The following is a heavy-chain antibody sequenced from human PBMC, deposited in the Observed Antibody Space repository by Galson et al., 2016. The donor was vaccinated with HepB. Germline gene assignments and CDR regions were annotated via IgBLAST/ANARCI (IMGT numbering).Heavy chain of an antibody. CDR2: MNPSGGST. CDR1: GYTFTNYY. D-gene: IGHD5-18*01. CDR3: AREGKQLWLGRKGNGMDV. Sequence: SVKVSCKASGYTFTNYYMYWVRQAPGQGLEWMGIMNPSGGSTSYAQKFQGRVTMTRDTSTSTVYMELSSLRSEDTAVYYCAREGKQLWLGRKGNGMDVWGQGTTVTVSS. V-gene: IGHV1-46*01. J-gene: IGHJ6*02.